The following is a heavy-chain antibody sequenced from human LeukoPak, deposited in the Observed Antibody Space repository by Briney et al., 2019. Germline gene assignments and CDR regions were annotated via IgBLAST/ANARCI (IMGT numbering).Heavy chain of an antibody. D-gene: IGHD6-19*01. CDR3: ARLKRWLAYYYYYYYMDV. CDR1: GYTFTGYY. Sequence: ASVKVSCKASGYTFTGYYMHWVRQAPGQGLEWMGWISAYNGNTNYAQKLQGRVTTTTDTSTSTAYMELRSLRSDDTAVYYCARLKRWLAYYYYYYYMDVWGKGTTVTISS. CDR2: ISAYNGNT. J-gene: IGHJ6*03. V-gene: IGHV1-18*04.